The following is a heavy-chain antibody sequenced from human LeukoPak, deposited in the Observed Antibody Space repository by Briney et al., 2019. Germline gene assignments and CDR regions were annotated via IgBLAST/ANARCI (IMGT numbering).Heavy chain of an antibody. CDR2: IYPDDSDT. CDR1: GYTFSNFW. CDR3: ARGRGGYTGYENLDY. D-gene: IGHD5-12*01. V-gene: IGHV5-51*01. J-gene: IGHJ4*02. Sequence: GESLKISCKVSGYTFSNFWIGWVGQRPGKGLECMGFIYPDDSDTTYSPSFQGQVSISADKSIRTAFLQWSSLKASDSAIYYCARGRGGYTGYENLDYWGQGTLVTVFS.